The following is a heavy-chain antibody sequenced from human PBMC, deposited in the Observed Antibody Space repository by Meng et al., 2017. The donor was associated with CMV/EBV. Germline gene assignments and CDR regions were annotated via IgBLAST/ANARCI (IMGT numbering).Heavy chain of an antibody. CDR1: GFSLSPSGMR. CDR2: IDWDDDK. J-gene: IGHJ5*02. D-gene: IGHD3-10*01. V-gene: IGHV2-70D*14. CDR3: AKEVVRGENWFDP. Sequence: SGPTLVLPTQTLTLTCTFSGFSLSPSGMRVSWIRQPPGKSLEWLARIDWDDDKFYSTSLKTRLTISKDTSKNQVVLTMTNMEPVDTAAYYCAKEVVRGENWFDPWGQGTLVTVSS.